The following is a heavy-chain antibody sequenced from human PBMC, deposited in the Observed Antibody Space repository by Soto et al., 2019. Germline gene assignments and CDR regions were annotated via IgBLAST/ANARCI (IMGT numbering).Heavy chain of an antibody. D-gene: IGHD2-8*02. CDR3: ARDYSTGGPLDY. J-gene: IGHJ4*02. Sequence: SETLSLTCTVSGGSISTYYWSWIRQPAGKGLEWIGRIYSNGSTYCNPSLKSRLTMSLDTSSKRFSLRLNSVTAADTAVYYCARDYSTGGPLDYCGRGTLVTVS. V-gene: IGHV4-4*07. CDR2: IYSNGST. CDR1: GGSISTYY.